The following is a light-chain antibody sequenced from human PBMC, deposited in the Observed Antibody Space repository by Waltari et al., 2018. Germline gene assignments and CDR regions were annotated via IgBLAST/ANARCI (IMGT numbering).Light chain of an antibody. J-gene: IGLJ1*01. CDR3: QVWDSSSDHYI. CDR2: YDS. V-gene: IGLV3-21*01. CDR1: NLGSKY. Sequence: SYELTQPPSVSVSPGQTARITCGGDNLGSKYVHWYQQKPAQPPVLVIYYDSDRPSGIPERFSGSKSGNTATLTISGVEAGDEAAYYCQVWDSSSDHYIFGAGTRLTVL.